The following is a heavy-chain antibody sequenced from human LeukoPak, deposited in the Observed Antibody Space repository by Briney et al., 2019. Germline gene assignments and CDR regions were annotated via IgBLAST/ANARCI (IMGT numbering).Heavy chain of an antibody. J-gene: IGHJ4*02. CDR1: GLNFDDSA. V-gene: IGHV3-43*02. Sequence: GGSLRLSCVASGLNFDDSAMHWVRQAPGKGLEWVSLISADGGSTFSADSVKGRFSISRDNSKNSLYLQMNSLRSEDTAKYYCAKESGKFDYWGQGTLVAVSS. CDR2: ISADGGST. CDR3: AKESGKFDY.